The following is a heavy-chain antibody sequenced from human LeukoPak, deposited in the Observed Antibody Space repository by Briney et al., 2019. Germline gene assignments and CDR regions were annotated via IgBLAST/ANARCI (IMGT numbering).Heavy chain of an antibody. CDR1: GGSFSGYY. CDR2: INHSGST. CDR3: ARDPQFVAARFNWFDP. Sequence: NPSETLSLTCSVYGGSFSGYYWSWTRQPPGKGLEWIGEINHSGSTNYNPSLKSRVTISVDTSKNQFSLKLSSVTAADTAVYYCARDPQFVAARFNWFDPWGQGTLVTVSS. D-gene: IGHD5-18*01. V-gene: IGHV4-34*01. J-gene: IGHJ5*02.